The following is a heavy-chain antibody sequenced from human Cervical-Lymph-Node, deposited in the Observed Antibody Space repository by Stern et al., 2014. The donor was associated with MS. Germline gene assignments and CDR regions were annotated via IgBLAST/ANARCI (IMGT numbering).Heavy chain of an antibody. V-gene: IGHV7-4-1*02. CDR1: GYTFIYYG. J-gene: IGHJ4*02. Sequence: QVQLVQSGSELKKPGASVKVSCKASGYTFIYYGINWVRQAPGQGLEWLGWINTNTGDPTYAQGSTGRFVFSLNTSVSTAYLQISSLKAEDTAVYYCIRLRKQLGNKYYFDYWGQGTLVTVSS. D-gene: IGHD7-27*01. CDR3: IRLRKQLGNKYYFDY. CDR2: INTNTGDP.